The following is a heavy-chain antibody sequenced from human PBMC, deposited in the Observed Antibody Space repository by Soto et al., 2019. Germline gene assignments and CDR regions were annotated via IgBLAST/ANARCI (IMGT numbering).Heavy chain of an antibody. V-gene: IGHV1-2*02. CDR3: AKDLTRQLAYWLDP. J-gene: IGHJ5*02. CDR2: INAHSGGT. Sequence: ASVKVSCKASGFSFTGYYIHWLRQAPGQVLEWMGWINAHSGGTEYAQKFQGRVTLTRDTSIATAYLTLTSLTSDDTALYYCAKDLTRQLAYWLDPWGQGTKVTVSS. CDR1: GFSFTGYY. D-gene: IGHD6-6*01.